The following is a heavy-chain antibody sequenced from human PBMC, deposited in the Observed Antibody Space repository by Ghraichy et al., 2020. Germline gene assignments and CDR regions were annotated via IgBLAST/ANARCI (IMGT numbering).Heavy chain of an antibody. CDR3: ASQGYCTGGVCSKFYYYYYYYMDV. Sequence: SETLSLTCTVSGGSISSSSYYWGWIRQPPGKGLEWIGSIYYSGSTYYNPSLKSRVTISVDTSKNQFSLKLSSVTAADTAVYYCASQGYCTGGVCSKFYYYYYYYMDVWGKGTTVTVSS. CDR1: GGSISSSSYY. D-gene: IGHD2-8*02. J-gene: IGHJ6*03. CDR2: IYYSGST. V-gene: IGHV4-39*01.